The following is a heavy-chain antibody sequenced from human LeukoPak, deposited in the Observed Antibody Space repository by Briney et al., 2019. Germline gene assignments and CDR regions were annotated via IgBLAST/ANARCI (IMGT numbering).Heavy chain of an antibody. CDR3: ARDGSAGYAEYSMDV. J-gene: IGHJ6*04. CDR2: ISTSSSYI. Sequence: GGSLRLSCAASGFTFSSYSMNWVRQAPGKGLEWVSSISTSSSYIYYGDSVKGRFTISRDAAKNSLYLQMNSLRAEDTAVYYCARDGSAGYAEYSMDVWGKGTTVTVSS. V-gene: IGHV3-21*01. D-gene: IGHD3-10*01. CDR1: GFTFSSYS.